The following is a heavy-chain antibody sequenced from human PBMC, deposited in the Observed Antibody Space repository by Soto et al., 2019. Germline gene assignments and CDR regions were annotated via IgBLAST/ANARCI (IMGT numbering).Heavy chain of an antibody. CDR2: ISYDGSNK. Sequence: QVQLVGSGGGVVQPGRSLRLSCAASGFTFSSYAMHWVRQAPGKGLEWVAVISYDGSNKYYADSVKGRFTISRDNSKNTLYVQMNSLRAEDTAVYYCARESEQWLNNRAEYFQHWGQGTLVTVSS. J-gene: IGHJ1*01. CDR1: GFTFSSYA. D-gene: IGHD6-19*01. CDR3: ARESEQWLNNRAEYFQH. V-gene: IGHV3-30-3*01.